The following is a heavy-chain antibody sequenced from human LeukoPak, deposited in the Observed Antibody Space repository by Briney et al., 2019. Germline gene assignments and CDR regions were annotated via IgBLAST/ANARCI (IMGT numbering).Heavy chain of an antibody. V-gene: IGHV4-59*01. Sequence: PSETLSLTCTVSGGSISSYYWSWIRQPPGKGLEWIGYIYYSGSTNYNPSLKSRVTISVDTSKNQFSLKLSSVTAADTAVYYCARDPSPGYSSSVDAFDIWGQGTMVTVSS. CDR3: ARDPSPGYSSSVDAFDI. D-gene: IGHD6-13*01. J-gene: IGHJ3*02. CDR1: GGSISSYY. CDR2: IYYSGST.